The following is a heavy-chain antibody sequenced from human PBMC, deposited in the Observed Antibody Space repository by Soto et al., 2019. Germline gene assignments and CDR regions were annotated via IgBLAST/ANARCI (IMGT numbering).Heavy chain of an antibody. CDR3: AREEGAAARGGFDY. CDR1: GGSFSGYY. V-gene: IGHV4-34*01. D-gene: IGHD6-13*01. CDR2: INHSGST. Sequence: QVQLQQWGAGLLKPSETLSLTCAVYGGSFSGYYWSWIRQPPGKGLEWIGEINHSGSTNYNPSLKSRVTISVDTSKNQFTMKLSSVTGADTAVYYWAREEGAAARGGFDYWGQGTLVTVSS. J-gene: IGHJ4*02.